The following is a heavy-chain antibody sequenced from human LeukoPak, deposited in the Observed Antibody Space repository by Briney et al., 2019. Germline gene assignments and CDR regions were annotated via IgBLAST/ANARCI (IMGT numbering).Heavy chain of an antibody. J-gene: IGHJ5*01. D-gene: IGHD3-10*01. V-gene: IGHV4-39*02. CDR2: IFRTGST. CDR3: ARRVGFYGSGSLNYFDP. CDR1: GGSIDSSSYY. Sequence: SETLSLTCAVSGGSIDSSSYYWGWIRQPPGKGPEWIGSIFRTGSTYYSASLKSRVSISVDTSKNHIALKLTSVTASDTAVYFCARRVGFYGSGSLNYFDPWGQGILVSVS.